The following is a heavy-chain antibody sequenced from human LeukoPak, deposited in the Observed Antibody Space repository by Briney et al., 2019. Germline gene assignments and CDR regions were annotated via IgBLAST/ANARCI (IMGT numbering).Heavy chain of an antibody. CDR1: GFTFSSYS. CDR2: ISSSSSYI. D-gene: IGHD6-19*01. V-gene: IGHV3-21*01. J-gene: IGHJ4*02. Sequence: GGSLRLSCAASGFTFSSYSMNWVRQAPGKGLEWVSSISSSSSYIYYADSVKGRFTISRDNAKNSLYLQMNSLRAEDTAVYYCARFGSGWYSDYWGQGTLVTVSP. CDR3: ARFGSGWYSDY.